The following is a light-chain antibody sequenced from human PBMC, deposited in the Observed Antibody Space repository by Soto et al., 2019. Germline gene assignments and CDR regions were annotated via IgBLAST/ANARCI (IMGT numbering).Light chain of an antibody. V-gene: IGLV2-14*01. Sequence: QSALTQPASVSGSPGQSITISCTGTSSDVGGYNYVSWYQQHPGKAPKLMIYDVSNRPSGVSNRFYGSKSGNTASLTISGLQAEDAADYYCRSYTSSSTKVFGAGTKLTVL. CDR3: RSYTSSSTKV. CDR1: SSDVGGYNY. CDR2: DVS. J-gene: IGLJ1*01.